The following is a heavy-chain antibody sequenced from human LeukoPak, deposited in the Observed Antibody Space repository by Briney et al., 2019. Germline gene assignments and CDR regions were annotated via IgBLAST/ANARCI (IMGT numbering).Heavy chain of an antibody. CDR2: ISVSTSTI. CDR1: GFTFSDYS. D-gene: IGHD2-21*01. Sequence: GGSLRLSCAASGFTFSDYSMNWVRQAPGKGLEWVSYISVSTSTIYYAESVKGRFTISRDNAEKSLYLQMNSLKTEDTAVYYCATDLTSLRCGGHCTFDYWGQGNLVTVSS. V-gene: IGHV3-48*04. J-gene: IGHJ4*02. CDR3: ATDLTSLRCGGHCTFDY.